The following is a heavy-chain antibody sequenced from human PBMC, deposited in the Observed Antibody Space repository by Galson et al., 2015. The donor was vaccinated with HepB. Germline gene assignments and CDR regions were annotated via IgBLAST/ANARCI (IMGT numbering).Heavy chain of an antibody. CDR3: ARGPPMRFYDYIWGSYPTQSGAFDI. D-gene: IGHD3-16*02. V-gene: IGHV7-4-1*02. J-gene: IGHJ3*02. Sequence: SVKVSCKASGYTFTSYAMNWVRQAPGQGLEWMGWINTNTGNPTYAQGFTGRFVFSLDTSVSTAYLQISSLKAEDTAVYYCARGPPMRFYDYIWGSYPTQSGAFDIWGQGTMVTVSS. CDR1: GYTFTSYA. CDR2: INTNTGNP.